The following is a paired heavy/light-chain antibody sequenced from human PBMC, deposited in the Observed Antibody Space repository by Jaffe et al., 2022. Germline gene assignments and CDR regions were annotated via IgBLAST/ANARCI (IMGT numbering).Light chain of an antibody. CDR3: QQRSSWPYT. V-gene: IGKV3-11*01. CDR2: EAS. Sequence: EIVLTQSPATLSLSPGERATLSCRASQSITRYLAWYQQKPGQAPRLLIYEASNRATGIPARFSGSGSGTDFTLTISSLEPEDFAVYYCQQRSSWPYTFGQGTKLDI. CDR1: QSITRY. J-gene: IGKJ2*01.
Heavy chain of an antibody. Sequence: EVQLLESGGGLVQPGGSLRLSCVASGFTFNSYAMTWVRQAPGKGLEWVSTITASGGSTYYGDSVKGRFTISRDNSKNTLFLQMNSLRAEDTAVYYCANNLQYGGSWSGYFDSWGQGTLVTVSS. CDR2: ITASGGST. D-gene: IGHD6-13*01. CDR3: ANNLQYGGSWSGYFDS. CDR1: GFTFNSYA. J-gene: IGHJ4*02. V-gene: IGHV3-23*01.